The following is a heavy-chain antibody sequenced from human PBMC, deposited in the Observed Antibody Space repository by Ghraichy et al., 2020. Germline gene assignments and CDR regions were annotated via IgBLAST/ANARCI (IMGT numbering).Heavy chain of an antibody. D-gene: IGHD2-2*01. Sequence: SQTLSLTCAVYGGSFSGYYWTWIRQPPGKGLEWIGEIEDSGSTNYNPSLKSRVGISGDTSKKQFSLKLSSVTAADTAVYYCARRTRTLGYRFTTSCYRGSFDIWGQGTMVNVSS. CDR3: ARRTRTLGYRFTTSCYRGSFDI. J-gene: IGHJ3*02. V-gene: IGHV4-34*01. CDR1: GGSFSGYY. CDR2: IEDSGST.